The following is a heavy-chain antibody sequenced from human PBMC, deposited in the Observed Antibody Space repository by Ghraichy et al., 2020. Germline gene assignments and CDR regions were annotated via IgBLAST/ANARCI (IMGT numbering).Heavy chain of an antibody. CDR2: ISSSSSTI. D-gene: IGHD4-17*01. Sequence: GGSLRLSCAASGFTFSIYSMNWVRQAPGKGLEYVSYISSSSSTIYYADSVKGRFTISRDNAKNSLYLQMNSLRDEDTAVYYCARDLSATVTTSVAFYIWGPGTTVTFSP. CDR3: ARDLSATVTTSVAFYI. V-gene: IGHV3-48*02. J-gene: IGHJ3*02. CDR1: GFTFSIYS.